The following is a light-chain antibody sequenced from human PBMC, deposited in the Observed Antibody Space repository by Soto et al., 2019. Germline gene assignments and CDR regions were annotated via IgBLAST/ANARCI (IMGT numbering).Light chain of an antibody. CDR3: QQGASCPLT. V-gene: IGKV1-12*01. CDR1: QAVSAR. Sequence: MSESPSSVAASVCDTVPIACRASQAVSARLAWYQQKPGGAPKLLIYPASTLQSGIPSRFSGSGSGTEFTLTIRSLQPEDFTTYYCQQGASCPLTFGGGTKVDIK. CDR2: PAS. J-gene: IGKJ4*01.